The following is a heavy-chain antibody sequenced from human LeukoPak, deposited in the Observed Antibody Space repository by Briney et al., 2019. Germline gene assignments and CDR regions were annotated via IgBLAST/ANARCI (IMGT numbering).Heavy chain of an antibody. Sequence: PQASVKVSCKASGYTFTSYYMHWVRQAPGQGLEWMGIINPSGGSTSYARKFQGRVTMTRDTSTSTVYMELSSLRSEDTAVYYCARDSVSGSYYHDAFDIWGQGTMVTVSS. J-gene: IGHJ3*02. D-gene: IGHD1-26*01. V-gene: IGHV1-46*01. CDR2: INPSGGST. CDR1: GYTFTSYY. CDR3: ARDSVSGSYYHDAFDI.